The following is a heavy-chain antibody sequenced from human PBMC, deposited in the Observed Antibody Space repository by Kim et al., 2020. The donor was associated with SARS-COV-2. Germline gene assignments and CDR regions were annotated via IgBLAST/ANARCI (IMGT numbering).Heavy chain of an antibody. CDR3: ARSPRASDY. CDR1: GYTFTSYP. Sequence: ASVKVSCKASGYTFTSYPMHWVRQAPGQRLEWMGWINAGNGNTKYSQKFQGRVTITRDTSASTAYMEVNSLTSEDTAVYYCARSPRASDYWGQGTLVTVS. J-gene: IGHJ4*02. V-gene: IGHV1-3*01. CDR2: INAGNGNT.